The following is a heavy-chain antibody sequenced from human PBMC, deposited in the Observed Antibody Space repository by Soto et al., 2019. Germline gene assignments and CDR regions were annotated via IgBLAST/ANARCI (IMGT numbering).Heavy chain of an antibody. Sequence: EVQLVESGGGLVQPGGSLRLSCAASGFTFSNYAMDWVRQAPGKVLEYVSGIISNGVGTYYANSVKDRFTISRDNSKNTLYLQMGSLRAEDMAVYYCARREQSDYYYMDVWGKGTSVTVSS. CDR3: ARREQSDYYYMDV. J-gene: IGHJ6*03. CDR2: IISNGVGT. CDR1: GFTFSNYA. V-gene: IGHV3-64*01. D-gene: IGHD6-19*01.